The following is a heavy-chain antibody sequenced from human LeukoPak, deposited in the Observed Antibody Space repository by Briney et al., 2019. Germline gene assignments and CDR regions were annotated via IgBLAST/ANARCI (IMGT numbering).Heavy chain of an antibody. D-gene: IGHD1-26*01. CDR3: ARRLGGSSEGYEF. CDR2: INPNNGGT. CDR1: GYTFTDLTEYY. V-gene: IGHV1-2*02. Sequence: ASVKVSCKASGYTFTDLTEYYIHWVRQAPGQGLEWMGWINPNNGGTKYAQKFQGRVTMTRDMSMNTAYMKLSSLTSDDTTVYYCARRLGGSSEGYEFWGQGPLVTVSS. J-gene: IGHJ4*02.